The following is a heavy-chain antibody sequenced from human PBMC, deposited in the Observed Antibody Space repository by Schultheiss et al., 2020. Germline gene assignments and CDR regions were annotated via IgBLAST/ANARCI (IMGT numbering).Heavy chain of an antibody. D-gene: IGHD3-10*01. V-gene: IGHV3-30*18. Sequence: GGSLRLSCAVSGGFISSGTWWSWVRQAPGKGLEWVAVISYDGSNKYYADSVKGRFTISRDNSKNTLYLQMNSLRAEDTAVYYCAKDLYSLWFGRRLGGMDVWGQGTTVTVSS. CDR2: ISYDGSNK. CDR3: AKDLYSLWFGRRLGGMDV. CDR1: GGFISSGT. J-gene: IGHJ6*02.